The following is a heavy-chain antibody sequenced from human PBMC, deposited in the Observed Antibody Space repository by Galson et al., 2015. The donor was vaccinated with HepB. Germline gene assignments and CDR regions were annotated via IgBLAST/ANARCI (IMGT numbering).Heavy chain of an antibody. CDR3: ARDLTCSGGCGFNRYCEL. Sequence: TLSLTCTVSDDSISSGGYYWTWFRQHPGKGLEWIGYVYRSGFAYYNPSLKSRVAMSVDTSENQFSLKLRSVTASDTAIYYCARDLTCSGGCGFNRYCELWGRGTLVPVSS. J-gene: IGHJ2*01. D-gene: IGHD2-15*01. V-gene: IGHV4-31*03. CDR1: DDSISSGGYY. CDR2: VYRSGFA.